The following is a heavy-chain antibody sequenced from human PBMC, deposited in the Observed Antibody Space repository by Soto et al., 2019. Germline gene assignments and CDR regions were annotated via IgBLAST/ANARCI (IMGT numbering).Heavy chain of an antibody. CDR3: ARDQDEDIVATITSSMDV. CDR2: ISSSSSYI. V-gene: IGHV3-21*01. CDR1: GFTFSSYS. Sequence: EEQLVESGGGLVKPGGSLRLSCAASGFTFSSYSMNWFRQAPAKGLEWVSSISSSSSYIYYVDSVKGRFTISRDNAKNSLYLQMNSLRAEDTAVYYCARDQDEDIVATITSSMDVWGQGTTVTVSS. D-gene: IGHD5-12*01. J-gene: IGHJ6*02.